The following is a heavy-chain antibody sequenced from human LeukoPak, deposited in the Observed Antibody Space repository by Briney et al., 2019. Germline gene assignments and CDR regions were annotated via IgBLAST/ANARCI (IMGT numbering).Heavy chain of an antibody. CDR3: AKLGISDGIDY. CDR1: GFTFSSHA. CDR2: IPGSVGST. D-gene: IGHD3-16*01. V-gene: IGHV3-23*01. J-gene: IGHJ4*02. Sequence: PGGSLRLSCTASGFTFSSHAMTWVRQAPGKGLEWGSSIPGSVGSTFYAASVKGRFTISRDNSKNTLYLQMNNLRAEDTAVYYCAKLGISDGIDYWGQGTLVTVSS.